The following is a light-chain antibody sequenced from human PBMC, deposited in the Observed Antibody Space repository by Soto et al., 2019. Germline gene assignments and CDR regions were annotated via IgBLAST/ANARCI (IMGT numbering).Light chain of an antibody. J-gene: IGLJ1*01. CDR3: SSYAGSSNV. V-gene: IGLV2-8*01. Sequence: QSVLTKPPYAYGAPGQSVAISCTGTSSDVGGYNYVSWYQQHPGKAPKLMIYEVNKRPSGVPDRFSGSKSGNTASLTVSGLQAEDEADYYCSSYAGSSNVFGTGTKVTV. CDR1: SSDVGGYNY. CDR2: EVN.